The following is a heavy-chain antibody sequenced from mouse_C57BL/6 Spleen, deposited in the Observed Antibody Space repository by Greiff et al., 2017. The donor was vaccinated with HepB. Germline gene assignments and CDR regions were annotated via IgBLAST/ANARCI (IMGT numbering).Heavy chain of an antibody. CDR2: IDPSDSYT. J-gene: IGHJ1*03. CDR3: ARYANWASYWYFDV. Sequence: QVQLQQPGAELVMPGASVKLSCKASGYTFTSYWMHWVKQRPGQGLEWIGEIDPSDSYTNYNQKFKGKSTSTVDKSSSTAYMQLSSLTSEDSAVYYCARYANWASYWYFDVWGTGTTVTVSS. V-gene: IGHV1-69*01. CDR1: GYTFTSYW. D-gene: IGHD4-1*01.